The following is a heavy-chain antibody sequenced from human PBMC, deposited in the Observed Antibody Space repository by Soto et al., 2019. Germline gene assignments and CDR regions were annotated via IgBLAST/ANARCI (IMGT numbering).Heavy chain of an antibody. CDR2: ISSSGSTI. CDR3: ARLDGNDNDSSGYYYYYGMDV. Sequence: QVQLVESGGGLVKPGGSLRLSCAASGFTFSDYYMSWIRQAPGKGLEWVSYISSSGSTIYYADSVKGRFTISRDNAKNSLYLQMNSLRAEDTAVYYCARLDGNDNDSSGYYYYYGMDVWGQGTTVTVSS. J-gene: IGHJ6*02. CDR1: GFTFSDYY. D-gene: IGHD3-22*01. V-gene: IGHV3-11*01.